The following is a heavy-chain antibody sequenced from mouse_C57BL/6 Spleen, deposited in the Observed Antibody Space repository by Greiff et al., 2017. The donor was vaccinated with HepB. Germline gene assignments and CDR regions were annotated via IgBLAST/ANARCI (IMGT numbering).Heavy chain of an antibody. CDR2: INPGSGGT. V-gene: IGHV1-54*01. J-gene: IGHJ4*01. CDR3: AREVDYYGSSYYAMDY. D-gene: IGHD1-1*01. Sequence: VQRVESGAELVRPGTSVKVSCKASGYAFTNYLIEWVKQRPGQGLEWIGVINPGSGGTNYNEKFKGKATLTADKSSSTAYMQLSSLTSEDSAVYFCAREVDYYGSSYYAMDYWGQGTSVTVSS. CDR1: GYAFTNYL.